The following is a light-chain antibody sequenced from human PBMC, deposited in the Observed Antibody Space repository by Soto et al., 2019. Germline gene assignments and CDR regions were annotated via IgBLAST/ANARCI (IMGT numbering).Light chain of an antibody. J-gene: IGKJ4*01. V-gene: IGKV3-20*01. CDR2: GAS. CDR3: QRYGSSPPLT. Sequence: EIVLMQSPGTLSLSPGERATLSCRASQSVTNNYLAWYQQKPGQAPRLLIVGASRRATGIPDRFSGSGSGTDFTLTISRLEPEDFAVYYCQRYGSSPPLTFGGGNKVEIK. CDR1: QSVTNNY.